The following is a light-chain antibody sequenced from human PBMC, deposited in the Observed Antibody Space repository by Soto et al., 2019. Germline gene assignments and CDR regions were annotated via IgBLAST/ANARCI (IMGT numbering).Light chain of an antibody. CDR2: DVT. CDR1: SSDVGGYNL. Sequence: QSALTQPASVSGSPGQSITISCTGTSSDVGGYNLVSWYQQHPGKAPKLMIPDVTSRPSGVSNRFTGSKSGTTASLTISGLQAEDEAAYYCCSYTSSPYYVFGTGTKVTVL. CDR3: CSYTSSPYYV. J-gene: IGLJ1*01. V-gene: IGLV2-14*01.